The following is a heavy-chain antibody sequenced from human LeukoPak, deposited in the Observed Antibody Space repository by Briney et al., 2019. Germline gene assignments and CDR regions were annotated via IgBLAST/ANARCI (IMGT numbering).Heavy chain of an antibody. V-gene: IGHV3-21*01. CDR1: GFTFSSYG. J-gene: IGHJ4*02. CDR3: ARDPDRYNPNFEY. D-gene: IGHD5-24*01. CDR2: ISSSSSYI. Sequence: GGSLRLSCAASGFTFSSYGMHWVRQAPGKGLEWVSSISSSSSYIYYADSVKGRFTTSRDNAKNSLYLQMNSLRAEDTAVYYCARDPDRYNPNFEYWGQGTPLTVSS.